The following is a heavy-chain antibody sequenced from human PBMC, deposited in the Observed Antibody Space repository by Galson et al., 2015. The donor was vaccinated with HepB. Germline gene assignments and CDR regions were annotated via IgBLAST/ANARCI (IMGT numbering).Heavy chain of an antibody. J-gene: IGHJ4*02. Sequence: SLRLSCAASGFPFSTYAMHWVRQAPGKGLEWVAIISYDGSNKYYGDSVKGRFTISRDISKSTWYLQMNSLGPEDTAVYYCARDLATGIPVAGPEVWGQGTLVTVSS. CDR1: GFPFSTYA. D-gene: IGHD6-19*01. V-gene: IGHV3-30*04. CDR3: ARDLATGIPVAGPEV. CDR2: ISYDGSNK.